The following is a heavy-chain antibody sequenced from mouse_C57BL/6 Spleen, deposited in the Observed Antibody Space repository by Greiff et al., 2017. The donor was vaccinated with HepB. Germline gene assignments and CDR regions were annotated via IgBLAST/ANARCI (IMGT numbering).Heavy chain of an antibody. J-gene: IGHJ4*01. V-gene: IGHV1-47*01. CDR2: FHPYNDDT. Sequence: QVQLKESGAELVKPGASVKMSCKASGYTFTTYPIEWMKQNHGKSLEWIGNFHPYNDDTKYNEKFKGKATLTVEKSSSTVYLELSRLTSDDSAVYYCARGLYDGYYAMDYWGQGTSVTVSS. CDR1: GYTFTTYP. CDR3: ARGLYDGYYAMDY. D-gene: IGHD2-3*01.